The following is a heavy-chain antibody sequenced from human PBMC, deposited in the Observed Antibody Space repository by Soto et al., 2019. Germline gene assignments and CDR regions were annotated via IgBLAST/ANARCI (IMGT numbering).Heavy chain of an antibody. Sequence: GGSLRLSCAASGFTFSSYAMSWVRQAPGKGLEWVSAIRGSGGSTYYADSVKGRFTISRDNSKNTLYLQMNSLRAEDTAVYYCARDDIYDEGSDDDAFDIWGQGTMVTVSS. CDR2: IRGSGGST. V-gene: IGHV3-23*01. CDR1: GFTFSSYA. CDR3: ARDDIYDEGSDDDAFDI. J-gene: IGHJ3*02. D-gene: IGHD3-10*01.